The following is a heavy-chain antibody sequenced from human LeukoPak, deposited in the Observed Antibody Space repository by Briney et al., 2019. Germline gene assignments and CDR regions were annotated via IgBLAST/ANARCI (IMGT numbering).Heavy chain of an antibody. CDR2: ISYDGSNK. Sequence: GRSLRLSCAASGFTFSSYAMHWVRQAPGKGLEWVAVISYDGSNKYYADSVKGRFTISRDNSKNTLYLQMNSLRAEDTAVYYCAKALRITMIVVVQDEYYFDYWGQGTLVTVSS. CDR3: AKALRITMIVVVQDEYYFDY. D-gene: IGHD3-22*01. V-gene: IGHV3-30-3*01. CDR1: GFTFSSYA. J-gene: IGHJ4*02.